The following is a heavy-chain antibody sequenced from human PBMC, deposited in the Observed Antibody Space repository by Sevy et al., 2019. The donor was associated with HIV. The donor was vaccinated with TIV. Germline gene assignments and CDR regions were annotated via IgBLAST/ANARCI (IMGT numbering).Heavy chain of an antibody. CDR3: VRGSTGTFGH. CDR2: INSDGKIK. CDR1: GFTLSIYW. Sequence: GGSLRLSCAASGFTLSIYWMHWVRQVPGKGLVWVSHINSDGKIKRYADSVEGRFTISRDNAKKTVYLQMNSLRADDTAVYYCVRGSTGTFGHWGQGTLVTVSS. V-gene: IGHV3-74*01. J-gene: IGHJ4*02. D-gene: IGHD3-9*01.